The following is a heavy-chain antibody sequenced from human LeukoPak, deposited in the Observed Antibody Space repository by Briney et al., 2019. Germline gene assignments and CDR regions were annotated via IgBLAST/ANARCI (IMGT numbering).Heavy chain of an antibody. CDR2: ISSSSSYI. V-gene: IGHV3-21*01. J-gene: IGHJ3*02. CDR1: GFTFSSYS. CDR3: ARGDKYSGYEYAFDI. Sequence: GGSLRLSCAASGFTFSSYSMNWVRQAPGKGLEWVSSISSSSSYIYYADSVKGRFIISRDNAKNSLYLQMNSLRAEDTAVYYCARGDKYSGYEYAFDIWGQGTMVTVSS. D-gene: IGHD5-12*01.